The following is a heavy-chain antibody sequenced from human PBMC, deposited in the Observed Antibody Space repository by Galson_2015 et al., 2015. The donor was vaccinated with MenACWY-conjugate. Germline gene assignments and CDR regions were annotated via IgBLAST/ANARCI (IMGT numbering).Heavy chain of an antibody. J-gene: IGHJ4*02. CDR1: GFTFSSYR. D-gene: IGHD4-17*01. CDR3: ARDGYGDYIFDY. CDR2: ISSSSSTI. Sequence: SLRLSCAAFGFTFSSYRMNWVRQAPGKGLEWVSYISSSSSTIYYADSVKGRFTISRDIAKNSLYLQVNNLRAEDTAVYYCARDGYGDYIFDYWGQGTLVTVSS. V-gene: IGHV3-48*04.